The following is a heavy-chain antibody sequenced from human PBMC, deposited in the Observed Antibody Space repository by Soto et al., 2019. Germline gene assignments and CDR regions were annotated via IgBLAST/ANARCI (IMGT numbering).Heavy chain of an antibody. CDR2: MYYTGVT. CDR1: GGSVRSGNHF. CDR3: ARGGEPLGYYGLDV. V-gene: IGHV4-61*01. J-gene: IGHJ6*02. Sequence: SETLSLTCSVSGGSVRSGNHFWNWIRHPPGRGLEWLGYMYYTGVTNYNPSLKSRVSMSVDTSKDQFSLNLTSLTAADTAVYYCARGGEPLGYYGLDVWGHGTTVTAP.